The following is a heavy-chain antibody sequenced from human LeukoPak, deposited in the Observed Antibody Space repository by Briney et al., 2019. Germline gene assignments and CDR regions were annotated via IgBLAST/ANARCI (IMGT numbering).Heavy chain of an antibody. V-gene: IGHV1-3*03. Sequence: GASVKVSCKASGYTFTSYAMHWVRQAPGQRLEWMGWINAGNGNTKYSQEFQGRVTITRDTSASTAYMELSSLRSEDMAVYYCAREYYDSSGYYPYNWFDPWGQGTLVTVSS. CDR2: INAGNGNT. J-gene: IGHJ5*02. CDR1: GYTFTSYA. CDR3: AREYYDSSGYYPYNWFDP. D-gene: IGHD3-22*01.